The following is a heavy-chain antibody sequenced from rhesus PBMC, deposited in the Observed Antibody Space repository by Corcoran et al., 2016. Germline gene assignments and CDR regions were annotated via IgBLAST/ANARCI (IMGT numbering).Heavy chain of an antibody. CDR1: GYSISSGYG. V-gene: IGHV4-122*02. Sequence: QVQLQESGPGLVKPSETLSLTCAVSGYSISSGYGWSWIREPPGKALEWIWYISYCGSTSYNPSLKSRVTISSDTSQNPFSLELSSVSAADTAVYYCARALYSGSWGTYYFDYWGQGVLVTVSS. J-gene: IGHJ4*01. CDR3: ARALYSGSWGTYYFDY. CDR2: ISYCGST. D-gene: IGHD6-25*01.